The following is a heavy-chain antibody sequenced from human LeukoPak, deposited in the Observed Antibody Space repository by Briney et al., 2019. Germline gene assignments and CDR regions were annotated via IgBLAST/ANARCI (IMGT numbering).Heavy chain of an antibody. D-gene: IGHD2-15*01. J-gene: IGHJ6*03. CDR2: IYTSGST. V-gene: IGHV4-4*07. CDR3: ARDRYCSGGSCYSKYYYYYYMDV. Sequence: SETLSLTCTVSGGSLSSYYWSWIRQPAGKGLEWIGRIYTSGSTNYNPSLKSRVTMSVDTSKNQFSLKLSSVTAADTAVYYCARDRYCSGGSCYSKYYYYYYMDVWGKGTTVTISS. CDR1: GGSLSSYY.